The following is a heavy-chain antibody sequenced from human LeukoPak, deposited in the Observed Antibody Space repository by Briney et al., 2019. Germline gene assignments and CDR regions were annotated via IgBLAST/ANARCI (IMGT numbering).Heavy chain of an antibody. D-gene: IGHD2-2*01. Sequence: SETLPLTCAVYGGSFGGYYRSWIRQPPGKGLEWIGEINHSGSTNYNPSLKSRVTISVDTSKNQFSLKLSSVTAADTAVYYCARHTTYCSSTSCYYYYYYMDVWGKGTTVTVSS. J-gene: IGHJ6*03. CDR2: INHSGST. V-gene: IGHV4-34*01. CDR3: ARHTTYCSSTSCYYYYYYMDV. CDR1: GGSFGGYY.